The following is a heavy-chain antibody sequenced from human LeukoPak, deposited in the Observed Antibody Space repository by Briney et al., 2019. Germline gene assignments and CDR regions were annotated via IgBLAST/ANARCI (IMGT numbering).Heavy chain of an antibody. V-gene: IGHV1-18*01. CDR2: ISPYSGDT. Sequence: ASVKVSCKASGYTFTNYGIIWVRQAPGQGLELMGWISPYSGDTNYAQNIQGRVTTSTDTSTSTAYMELRSLRSDDTAIIFCARILRIAAAGSLFYYYAMDVWGQGTTVTVSS. CDR1: GYTFTNYG. CDR3: ARILRIAAAGSLFYYYAMDV. J-gene: IGHJ6*02. D-gene: IGHD6-13*01.